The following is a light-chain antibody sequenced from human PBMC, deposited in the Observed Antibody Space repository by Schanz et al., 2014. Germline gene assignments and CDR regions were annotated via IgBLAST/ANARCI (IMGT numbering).Light chain of an antibody. CDR2: WAS. J-gene: IGKJ1*01. CDR3: QHYSLSPL. Sequence: DIVVTQSPDSLAVSLGERATINCKSSQSVFYSSNNKNYLAWYQQKPGQPPRLLIYWASTRKSGVPDRFSGSGSGTDFTLTISRLEPEDFAVYYCQHYSLSPLFGQGTKVDI. CDR1: QSVFYSSNNKNY. V-gene: IGKV4-1*01.